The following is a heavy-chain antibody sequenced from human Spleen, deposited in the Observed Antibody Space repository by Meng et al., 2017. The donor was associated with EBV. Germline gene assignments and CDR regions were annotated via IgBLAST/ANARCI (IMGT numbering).Heavy chain of an antibody. Sequence: QVQLVQSGAEVKKPGASVKVYCKASGYTSTSYAFSWVRQAPGQGLEWMGWISLYNGNTNYAQKLQGRVTMTTNTSTSTAYMELRSLTSDDTAVYYCARLGYGINYLDYWGQGTLVTVSS. V-gene: IGHV1-18*01. CDR1: GYTSTSYA. CDR3: ARLGYGINYLDY. CDR2: ISLYNGNT. J-gene: IGHJ4*02. D-gene: IGHD4-17*01.